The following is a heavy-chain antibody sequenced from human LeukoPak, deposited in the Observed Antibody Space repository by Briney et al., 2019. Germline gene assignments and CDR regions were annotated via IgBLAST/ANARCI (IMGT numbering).Heavy chain of an antibody. J-gene: IGHJ4*02. CDR1: GFTFSSYG. CDR2: IRYDGSNK. V-gene: IGHV3-30*02. D-gene: IGHD3-10*01. CDR3: AKADEPSPTIGLWFGELFIFDY. Sequence: GGSLRLSCAASGFTFSSYGMHWVRQAPGKGLEWVAFIRYDGSNKYYADSVKGRFTISRDNSKNTLYLQMNSLRAEDTAVYYCAKADEPSPTIGLWFGELFIFDYWGQGTLVTVSS.